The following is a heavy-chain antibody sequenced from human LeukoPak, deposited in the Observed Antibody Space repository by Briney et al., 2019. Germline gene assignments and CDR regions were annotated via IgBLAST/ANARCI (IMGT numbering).Heavy chain of an antibody. V-gene: IGHV3-23*01. CDR2: ISGSGGHT. D-gene: IGHD6-13*01. Sequence: GGSLRLSCAASGFTFSSYAMNWVRQAPGQGLEWVSGISGSGGHTYYADSVKGRFTISRDNSKNTLYLQMNSLRVEDTALYYCAKRVHSSSWYAAFDYWGQGTLVTVSS. CDR3: AKRVHSSSWYAAFDY. J-gene: IGHJ4*02. CDR1: GFTFSSYA.